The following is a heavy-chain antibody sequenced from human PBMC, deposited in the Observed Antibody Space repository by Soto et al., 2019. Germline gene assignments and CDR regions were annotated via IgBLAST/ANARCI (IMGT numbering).Heavy chain of an antibody. CDR2: ISYDGSNK. J-gene: IGHJ4*02. V-gene: IGHV3-30-3*01. CDR1: GFTFSSYA. CDR3: ARANVRHIVVVTAERLRFDY. D-gene: IGHD2-21*02. Sequence: LRLSCAASGFTFSSYAMHWVRQAPGKGLEWVAVISYDGSNKYYADSVKGRFTISRDNSKNTLYLQMNSLRAEDTAVYYCARANVRHIVVVTAERLRFDYWGQGTLVTV.